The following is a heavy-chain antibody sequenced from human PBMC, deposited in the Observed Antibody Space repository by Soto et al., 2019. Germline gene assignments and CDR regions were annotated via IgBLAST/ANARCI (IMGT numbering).Heavy chain of an antibody. D-gene: IGHD4-17*01. CDR3: ARMTTVTKIGY. CDR2: IYFTGST. CDR1: GASVNSGSYY. V-gene: IGHV4-61*01. J-gene: IGHJ4*02. Sequence: QVQLQESGPGLVKPSETLFLTCSVSGASVNSGSYYWTWVRQPPGKGLEFIGYIYFTGSTNYNPSLKSRATISVDPSKIQFSLTLTSVTAADTAMYYCARMTTVTKIGYWGQGTPVSVSS.